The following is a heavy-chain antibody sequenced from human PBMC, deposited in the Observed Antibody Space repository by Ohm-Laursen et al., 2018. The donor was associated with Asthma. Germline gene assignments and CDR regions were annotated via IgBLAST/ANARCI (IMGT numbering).Heavy chain of an antibody. J-gene: IGHJ5*02. Sequence: SLRLSCSASGFTFSSYGMHWVRQAPGKGLEWVAVTSYDGSNKYYADSVKGRFTISRDNSKNTLYLQMNSLRAEDTAVYYCARGYCSSTSCYSPKDNWFDPWGQGTLVTVSS. V-gene: IGHV3-30*03. D-gene: IGHD2-2*01. CDR1: GFTFSSYG. CDR2: TSYDGSNK. CDR3: ARGYCSSTSCYSPKDNWFDP.